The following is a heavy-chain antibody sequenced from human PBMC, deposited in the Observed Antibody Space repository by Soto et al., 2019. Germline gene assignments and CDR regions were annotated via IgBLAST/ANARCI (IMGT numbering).Heavy chain of an antibody. CDR3: ATMLCLKMLTLDAFDI. Sequence: QVQLVQSGAEVKKPGASVKVSCKVSGNTLTELSVHWVRQAPGKGLDWMGGFDPEDGEPIYAQKFQGRVTTGEDTSTDTAYMELSRLTSEDTAIYYCATMLCLKMLTLDAFDIWGQGTVVTVSS. CDR1: GNTLTELS. CDR2: FDPEDGEP. D-gene: IGHD3-16*01. V-gene: IGHV1-24*01. J-gene: IGHJ3*02.